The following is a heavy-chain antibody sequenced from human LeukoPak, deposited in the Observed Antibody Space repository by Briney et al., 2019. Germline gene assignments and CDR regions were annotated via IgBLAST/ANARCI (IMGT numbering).Heavy chain of an antibody. CDR2: IKTDGSET. J-gene: IGHJ4*02. CDR1: GFNFRDHW. D-gene: IGHD6-19*01. Sequence: GGSQRLSCAASGFNFRDHWMDWVRQAPGKGLEWVGHIKTDGSETYYLDSLRGRFSISRDNTNNALYLQMNSLRVEDTAVYYCVKNNGWFHLAQWGQGTLVTVSS. V-gene: IGHV3-7*03. CDR3: VKNNGWFHLAQ.